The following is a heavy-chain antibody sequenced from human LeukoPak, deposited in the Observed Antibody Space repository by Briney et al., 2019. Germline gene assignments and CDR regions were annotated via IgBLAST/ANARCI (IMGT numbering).Heavy chain of an antibody. J-gene: IGHJ4*02. CDR3: AKSHRIAVVEAY. D-gene: IGHD6-19*01. Sequence: PGGSLRLSCAASGFTFSSYAMSWVRQAPGKRLEWVSGISGSGGSTYYADSVKGRFTISRDNSKNTVYLQMNSLRAEDTAIYYCAKSHRIAVVEAYWGQGTLVTVSS. V-gene: IGHV3-23*01. CDR1: GFTFSSYA. CDR2: ISGSGGST.